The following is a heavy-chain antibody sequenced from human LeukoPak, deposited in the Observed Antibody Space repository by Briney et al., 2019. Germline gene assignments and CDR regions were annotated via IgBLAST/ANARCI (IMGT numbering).Heavy chain of an antibody. Sequence: PSETLSLTCTVSGDFMSSTRTNYYWRWIRQPPGKGLEWIGYMSHSGATNNNFNPSLKSRVTLSVDTSKRQLSLKLSSVAAADTAIYYCARDYWGSLDYWGQGILVTVS. J-gene: IGHJ4*02. CDR2: MSHSGAT. CDR3: ARDYWGSLDY. D-gene: IGHD7-27*01. V-gene: IGHV4-61*01. CDR1: GDFMSSTRTNYY.